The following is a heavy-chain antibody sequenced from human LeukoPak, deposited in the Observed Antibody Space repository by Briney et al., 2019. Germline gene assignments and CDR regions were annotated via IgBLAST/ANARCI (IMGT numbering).Heavy chain of an antibody. D-gene: IGHD3-22*01. V-gene: IGHV1-2*02. CDR1: GYTFTGYY. CDR3: ARDSYYDSSGYYVYYFDY. J-gene: IGHJ4*02. Sequence: GASVKVSCKASGYTFTGYYMHWVRQAPGQGLEWMGWINPNSGGTNYAQKFQGRVTMTRDTSISTAYMELSRLRSDDTAVYYCARDSYYDSSGYYVYYFDYWGQGTLVTVSS. CDR2: INPNSGGT.